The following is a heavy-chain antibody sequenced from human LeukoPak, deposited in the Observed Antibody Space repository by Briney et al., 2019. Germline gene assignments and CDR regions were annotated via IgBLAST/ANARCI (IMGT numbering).Heavy chain of an antibody. CDR3: ARDPLIPDSSGYTWDLSDY. CDR1: GGSISGGSYY. J-gene: IGHJ4*02. D-gene: IGHD3-22*01. CDR2: IYYSGST. Sequence: PSETLSLTCTVSGGSISGGSYYWSWIRQPPGKGLEWIGYIYYSGSTKYNLSLKSRVTISVDTSKNQLSLKLSSVTAADTAVYYCARDPLIPDSSGYTWDLSDYWGQGTLVTVSS. V-gene: IGHV4-61*01.